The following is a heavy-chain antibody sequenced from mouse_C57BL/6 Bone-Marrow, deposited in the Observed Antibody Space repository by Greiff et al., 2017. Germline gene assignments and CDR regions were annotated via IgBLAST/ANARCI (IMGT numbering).Heavy chain of an antibody. V-gene: IGHV1-50*01. CDR3: AREGGSLFAY. D-gene: IGHD1-1*01. CDR2: IDPSDSYT. Sequence: QVQLQQPGAELVKPGASVKLSCKASGYTFTSYWMQWVKQRPGQGLEWIGEIDPSDSYTNYNQKFKGKATLTLDTSSSTAYMQLSSLTSEDSAVYYCAREGGSLFAYWGQGTLVTVSA. J-gene: IGHJ3*01. CDR1: GYTFTSYW.